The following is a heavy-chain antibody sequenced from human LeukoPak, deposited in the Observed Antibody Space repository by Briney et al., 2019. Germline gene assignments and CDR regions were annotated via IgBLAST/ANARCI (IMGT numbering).Heavy chain of an antibody. CDR3: ARLYYDILTGYYNGYYYGMDV. D-gene: IGHD3-9*01. Sequence: ASVKVSCKASGYTFTSYGISWVRQAPGQGLEWMGWISAYNGNTNYAQKLQGRVTMTTDTSTSTAYMELRSLRSDDTAVYYCARLYYDILTGYYNGYYYGMDVWGQGTTVTVSS. CDR2: ISAYNGNT. V-gene: IGHV1-18*01. J-gene: IGHJ6*02. CDR1: GYTFTSYG.